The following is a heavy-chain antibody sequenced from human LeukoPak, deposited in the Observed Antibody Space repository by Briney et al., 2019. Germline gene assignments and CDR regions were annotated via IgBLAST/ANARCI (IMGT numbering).Heavy chain of an antibody. CDR3: TRNDYVWGPLDY. D-gene: IGHD3-16*01. Sequence: GGSLRLSCAASGFTFSDYYMSWVRQAPGKGLEWVGFIRSKAYGGTTEYAASVKGRFTISRDDSKSIAYLQMNSLKTEDTAVYYCTRNDYVWGPLDYWGQGTLVTVSS. J-gene: IGHJ4*02. V-gene: IGHV3-49*04. CDR1: GFTFSDYY. CDR2: IRSKAYGGTT.